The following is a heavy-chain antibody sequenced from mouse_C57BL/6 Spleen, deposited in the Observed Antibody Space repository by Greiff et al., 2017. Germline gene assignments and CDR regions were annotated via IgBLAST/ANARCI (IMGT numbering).Heavy chain of an antibody. V-gene: IGHV1-69*01. CDR1: GYTFTSYW. J-gene: IGHJ2*01. CDR3: ARSATGTSFDY. CDR2: IDPSDSYT. D-gene: IGHD4-1*02. Sequence: QVQLQQPGAELVMPGASVKLSCKASGYTFTSYWMHWVKPRPGQGLEWIGEIDPSDSYTNYNQQFKGKSTLTVDKSSSTAYMQLISLTSEDSAVYYCARSATGTSFDYWGQGTTLTVSS.